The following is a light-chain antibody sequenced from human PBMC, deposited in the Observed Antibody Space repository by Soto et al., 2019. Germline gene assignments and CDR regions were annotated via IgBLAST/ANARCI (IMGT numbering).Light chain of an antibody. CDR1: TSDLGSSIY. CDR2: DGS. V-gene: IGLV2-14*03. J-gene: IGLJ2*01. CDR3: VSYSRDKRVV. Sequence: QSALTQPASVSGAPGQSISISCTGTTSDLGSSIYVSWYQHHPGKAPKLIIYDGSYRPSGISDRFSGFRSGHSASLTISGLQAGDEADYFCVSYSRDKRVVFGGGT.